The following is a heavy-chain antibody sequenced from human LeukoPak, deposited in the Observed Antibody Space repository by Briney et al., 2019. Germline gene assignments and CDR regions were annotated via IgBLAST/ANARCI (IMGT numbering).Heavy chain of an antibody. J-gene: IGHJ6*03. D-gene: IGHD6-13*01. V-gene: IGHV4-4*09. CDR2: IYTSGST. CDR3: ARQVVGSSWSYYYYYYMDV. CDR1: GGSISSYY. Sequence: SETLSLTCTDSGGSISSYYWSWIRQPPGQGLERIGYIYTSGSTNYNPSLKSRVTTSVDTSKNQFSLKLSSVTAADTAVYYCARQVVGSSWSYYYYYYMDVWGKGTTVTVSS.